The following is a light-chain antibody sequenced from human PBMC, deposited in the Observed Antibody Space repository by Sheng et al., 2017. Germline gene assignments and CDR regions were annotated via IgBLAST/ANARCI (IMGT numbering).Light chain of an antibody. CDR2: DES. V-gene: IGLV3-21*03. Sequence: SYVLTQPPSVSVAPGKSARITCGGNNIGSTSVHWYQRKPGQAPVLVVYDESEPALRDPVSDSSGSNSGNMATLTISRVEAGDEADYYCQVWDSSRAQVLFGGGTKADRP. CDR3: QVWDSSRAQVL. J-gene: IGLJ2*01. CDR1: NIGSTS.